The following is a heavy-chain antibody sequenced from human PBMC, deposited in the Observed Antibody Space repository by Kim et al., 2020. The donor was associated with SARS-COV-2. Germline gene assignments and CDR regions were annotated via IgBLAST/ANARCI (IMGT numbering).Heavy chain of an antibody. CDR2: NQNGSVK. D-gene: IGHD4-17*01. J-gene: IGHJ4*02. Sequence: NQNGSVKRDVDSVKGRFTISRDNAKNSLYLQMNTLGAEDTALYYCTTGTTYWGQGTLVTVSS. V-gene: IGHV3-7*03. CDR3: TTGTTY.